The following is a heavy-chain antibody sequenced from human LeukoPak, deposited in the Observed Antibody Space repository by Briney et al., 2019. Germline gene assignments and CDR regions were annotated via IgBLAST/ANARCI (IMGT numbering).Heavy chain of an antibody. Sequence: GGSLRLSCEASGFSFDDYGMIWVRHSTGKGLEWVSAITNWNGGSTGYADSVRGRLTISRDNAKNSLYLQMNSLRAEDTALYYCARCSRSSTDCYSAFDIWGQGTMVTVSS. V-gene: IGHV3-20*04. J-gene: IGHJ3*02. D-gene: IGHD2-2*02. CDR1: GFSFDDYG. CDR3: ARCSRSSTDCYSAFDI. CDR2: ITNWNGGST.